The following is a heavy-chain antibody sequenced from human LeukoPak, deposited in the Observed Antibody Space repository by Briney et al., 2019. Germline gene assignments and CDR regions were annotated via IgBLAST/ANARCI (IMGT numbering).Heavy chain of an antibody. CDR3: ASGGLLWFGESRVNYYYYGMDV. CDR1: GGSISSGGYY. D-gene: IGHD3-10*01. Sequence: PSQTLSLTCTVSGGSISSGGYYWSWIRQPPGKGLEWIGYIYYSGSTNYNPSLKSRVTISVDTSKNQFSLKLSSVTAADTAVYYCASGGLLWFGESRVNYYYYGMDVWGQGTTVTVSS. CDR2: IYYSGST. V-gene: IGHV4-61*08. J-gene: IGHJ6*02.